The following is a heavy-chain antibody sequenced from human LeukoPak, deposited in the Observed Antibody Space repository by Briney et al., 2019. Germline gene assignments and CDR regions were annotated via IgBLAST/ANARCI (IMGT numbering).Heavy chain of an antibody. CDR3: ARTVSADPFAFVI. J-gene: IGHJ3*02. Sequence: GESLKISCKGSGYSFTTYWIGWVRQMPGKGLEWMGIIYPGDSDTRYSPSFQGQVTISADKSISTAYLQWSSLKASDTAMYYCARTVSADPFAFVIWGQGTMVTVSS. CDR1: GYSFTTYW. CDR2: IYPGDSDT. V-gene: IGHV5-51*01. D-gene: IGHD4-17*01.